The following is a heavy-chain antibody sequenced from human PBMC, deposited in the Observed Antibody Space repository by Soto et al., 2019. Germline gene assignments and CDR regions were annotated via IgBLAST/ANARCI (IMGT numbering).Heavy chain of an antibody. J-gene: IGHJ6*02. D-gene: IGHD3-22*01. CDR2: IYYSGTT. V-gene: IGHV4-31*02. CDR3: ARDRHFESSDPYVGGYYQYAMDV. Sequence: SETLSLTCTVSGGSISGGGYYCSWIRQNPGKGLEGIGHIYYSGTTYYNPSLKSRVTISVDTSKNQFSLKLSSVTAADTAVYYCARDRHFESSDPYVGGYYQYAMDVWGQGTTVTVSS. CDR1: GGSISGGGYY.